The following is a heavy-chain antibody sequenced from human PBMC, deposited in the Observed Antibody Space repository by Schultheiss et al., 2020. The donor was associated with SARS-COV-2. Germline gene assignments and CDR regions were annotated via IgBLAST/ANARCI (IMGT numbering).Heavy chain of an antibody. D-gene: IGHD1-14*01. CDR2: IYYSGST. V-gene: IGHV4-31*01. CDR3: ARGRLTGETGYYGMDV. Sequence: SQTLSLTCTVSGGSISSGGYYWSWIRQHPGKGLEWIGYIYYSGSTYYNPSLKSLVTISVDTSKNQFSLKLSSVTAADTAVYYCARGRLTGETGYYGMDVWGQGTTVTVSS. CDR1: GGSISSGGYY. J-gene: IGHJ6*02.